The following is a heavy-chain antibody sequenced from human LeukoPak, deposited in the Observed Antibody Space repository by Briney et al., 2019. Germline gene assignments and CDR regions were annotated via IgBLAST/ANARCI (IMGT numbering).Heavy chain of an antibody. D-gene: IGHD1-14*01. J-gene: IGHJ6*02. Sequence: SETLSLTCTVSGGSVRSYYWSWIRQPPGKGLEWIGYIYYTGSTNYNPSLKSRVTISVDTSKNQFSLKLSSVTAADTALYYCARLTARQGYYYYGMDVWGRGTTVTVSS. CDR2: IYYTGST. CDR3: ARLTARQGYYYYGMDV. CDR1: GGSVRSYY. V-gene: IGHV4-59*02.